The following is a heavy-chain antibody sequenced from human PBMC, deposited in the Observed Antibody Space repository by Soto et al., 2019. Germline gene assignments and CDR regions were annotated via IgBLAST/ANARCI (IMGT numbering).Heavy chain of an antibody. Sequence: EVQLLESGGGLVQPGESLGLSCAASGFTFGNYFMNWVRQAPGKGLEWVSDISSNGGRTHYADSVRGRFTISRDNSRNTLYLQMSSLRAEDTALYYCAKDLHWYGMDVWGQGTTVTVSS. CDR3: AKDLHWYGMDV. J-gene: IGHJ6*02. D-gene: IGHD1-1*01. CDR2: ISSNGGRT. V-gene: IGHV3-23*01. CDR1: GFTFGNYF.